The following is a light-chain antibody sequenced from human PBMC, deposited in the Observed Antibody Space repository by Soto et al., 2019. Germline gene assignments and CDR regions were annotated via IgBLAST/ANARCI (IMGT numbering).Light chain of an antibody. Sequence: DIQMTQSPSSLSASVGDRVTITCRASQSISSYLNWYQQKPGKAPKLLIYAASSLKNGVPSRFSGSGSGTDFTLTISSLQPEDFATYYCQQSYSTPFTFGGGTKVEIK. V-gene: IGKV1-39*01. CDR2: AAS. J-gene: IGKJ4*01. CDR1: QSISSY. CDR3: QQSYSTPFT.